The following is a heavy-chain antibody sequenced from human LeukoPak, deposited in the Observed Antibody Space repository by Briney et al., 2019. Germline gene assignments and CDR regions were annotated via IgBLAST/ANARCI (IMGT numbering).Heavy chain of an antibody. D-gene: IGHD3-3*01. Sequence: GSLRLSCAASGFTFTSHVMSWVRQTPGKELEWVSAIDGSGHTTYYAVSVRGRLIISRDNSKKMLYLQMNSLRAEDTATYYCARESIRSGSLKWFDPWGQGTLVTVSS. V-gene: IGHV3-23*01. J-gene: IGHJ5*02. CDR1: GFTFTSHV. CDR2: IDGSGHTT. CDR3: ARESIRSGSLKWFDP.